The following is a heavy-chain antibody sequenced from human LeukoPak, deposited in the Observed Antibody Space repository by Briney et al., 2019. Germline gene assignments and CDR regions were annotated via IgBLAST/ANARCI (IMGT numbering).Heavy chain of an antibody. CDR2: IRRTGGST. Sequence: GGSLRLTCAASGFTFSSYAMSWVRQAPGKGLEWVSAIRRTGGSTYYADSVKGRFTISRDNSKNTLYLQMNSLRAEDTAVYYCANTDYYDTSALDYWGQGTLVTVSS. CDR3: ANTDYYDTSALDY. V-gene: IGHV3-23*01. CDR1: GFTFSSYA. J-gene: IGHJ4*02. D-gene: IGHD3-22*01.